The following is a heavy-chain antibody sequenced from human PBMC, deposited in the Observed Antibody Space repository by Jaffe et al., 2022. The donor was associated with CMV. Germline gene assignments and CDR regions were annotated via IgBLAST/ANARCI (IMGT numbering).Heavy chain of an antibody. CDR2: ISWDGGST. V-gene: IGHV3-43*01. Sequence: EVQLVESGGVVVQPGGSLRLSCAASGFTFDDYTMHWVRQAPGKGLEWVSLISWDGGSTYYADSVKGRFTISRDNSKNSLYLQMNSLRTEDTALYYCAKDMDDFWSGYSFPDYWGQGTLVTVSS. D-gene: IGHD3-3*01. CDR1: GFTFDDYT. CDR3: AKDMDDFWSGYSFPDY. J-gene: IGHJ4*02.